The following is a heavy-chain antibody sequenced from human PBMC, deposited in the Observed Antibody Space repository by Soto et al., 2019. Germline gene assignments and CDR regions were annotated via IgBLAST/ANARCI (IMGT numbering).Heavy chain of an antibody. CDR3: ARGTGSGMDV. CDR2: ITAGNGNT. CDR1: GYTFTSYA. Sequence: QVQLVQSGAEEKKPGASVKVSCPAPGYTFTSYAMHWVRQAHGQSLEWMGWITAGNGNTKYSQKFQGRVTITRDTSASTAYMELSSLRSEDTAVYYCARGTGSGMDVWGQGTTVTVSS. D-gene: IGHD3-10*01. V-gene: IGHV1-3*05. J-gene: IGHJ6*02.